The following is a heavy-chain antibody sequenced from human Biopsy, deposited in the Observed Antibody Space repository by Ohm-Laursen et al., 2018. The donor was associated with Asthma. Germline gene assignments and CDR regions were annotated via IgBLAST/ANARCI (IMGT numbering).Heavy chain of an antibody. D-gene: IGHD3-3*01. V-gene: IGHV4-59*01. CDR2: IYYTGTT. Sequence: GTLSLTCSVSGGSISGFYWSWIRQPPGKGLEWIGYIYYTGTTNYNPSLKSRVSISVDTSKDQFSLKLTSVTAADTAVYYCARDFGGWYYFDNWGQGSLVTVSS. CDR1: GGSISGFY. J-gene: IGHJ4*02. CDR3: ARDFGGWYYFDN.